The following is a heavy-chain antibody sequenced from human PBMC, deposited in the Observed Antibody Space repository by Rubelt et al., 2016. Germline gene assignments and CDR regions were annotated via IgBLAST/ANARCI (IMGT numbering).Heavy chain of an antibody. CDR2: ITPSLNFA. D-gene: IGHD2-8*02. V-gene: IGHV1-69*02. Sequence: KVSCVASGGTISTSSITWVRQVLGQGLEWMGRITPSLNFATYAQRFQGSVTITADKSTNTAYLELTRLTSDDTAFYYCAMRGDTETCGDYYYCGLDVWGQGTTVTVSS. CDR3: AMRGDTETCGDYYYCGLDV. J-gene: IGHJ6*02. CDR1: GGTISTSS.